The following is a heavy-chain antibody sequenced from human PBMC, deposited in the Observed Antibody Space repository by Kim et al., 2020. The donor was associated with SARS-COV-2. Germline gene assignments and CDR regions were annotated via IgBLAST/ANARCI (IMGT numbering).Heavy chain of an antibody. J-gene: IGHJ5*02. Sequence: ASVKVSCKASGYTFTSYAMHWVRQAPGQRLEWMGWINAGNGNTKYSQKFQGRVTITRDTSASTAYMELSSLRSEDTAVYYCARDLQQQLVWFDPWGQGTLVTVSS. D-gene: IGHD6-13*01. CDR1: GYTFTSYA. V-gene: IGHV1-3*01. CDR2: INAGNGNT. CDR3: ARDLQQQLVWFDP.